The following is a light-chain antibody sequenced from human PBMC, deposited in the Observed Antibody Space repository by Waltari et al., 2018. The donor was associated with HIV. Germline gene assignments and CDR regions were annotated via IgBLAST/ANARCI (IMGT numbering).Light chain of an antibody. CDR3: QKYDSAPLT. J-gene: IGKJ1*01. CDR1: QDISNF. CDR2: AAS. Sequence: DIQMTQSPSSLSASIGDTVTVTCRASQDISNFLAWYQHNPGKNPQLLIYAASTLQSGVPSRVSGSGSGTDFVLTITSLQPEDGATYFCQKYDSAPLTFGQGTKVEIK. V-gene: IGKV1-27*01.